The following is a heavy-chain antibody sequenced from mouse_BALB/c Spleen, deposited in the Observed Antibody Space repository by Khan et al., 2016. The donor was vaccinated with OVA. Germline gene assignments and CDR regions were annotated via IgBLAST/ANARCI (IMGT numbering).Heavy chain of an antibody. CDR3: ASHLTGSFAY. CDR2: ISSGADYT. D-gene: IGHD4-1*01. CDR1: RFTFSSYS. Sequence: EVQLVESGGDLVKPGGSLKLSCAASRFTFSSYSMSWVRQTPDKRLEWVATISSGADYTYYPDSVKGRFTISRDNAKHTLYLQMSSLKSEDTAMYYCASHLTGSFAYWGQGTLVTVSA. V-gene: IGHV5-6*01. J-gene: IGHJ3*01.